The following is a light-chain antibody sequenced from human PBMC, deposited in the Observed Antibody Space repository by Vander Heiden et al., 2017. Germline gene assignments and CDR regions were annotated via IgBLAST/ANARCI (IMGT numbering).Light chain of an antibody. CDR3: LLYYGGAQLV. Sequence: TVVTQEPSLTVSPGGTVTRTCTSSTGAVTSGYYPNWFQQKPGQAPRALIDSTSNKHSWTPARFSGSLLGGKAALTLSGVQPEDEAEYYCLLYYGGAQLVFGGGTKLTVL. CDR1: TGAVTSGYY. V-gene: IGLV7-43*01. J-gene: IGLJ2*01. CDR2: STS.